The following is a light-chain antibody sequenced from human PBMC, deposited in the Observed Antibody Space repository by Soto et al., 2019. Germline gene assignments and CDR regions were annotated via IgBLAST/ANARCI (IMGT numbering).Light chain of an antibody. CDR1: QSVSGS. J-gene: IGKJ1*01. Sequence: EIVMTQSPATLSVSPGERATLSCRASQSVSGSLAWYQQKPGQAPRLLIYGASTRATGIPARFSGSGSGTEFTLTISSLQSEDFAIYYCQQYNTWPPTFGQGTKVDIK. CDR3: QQYNTWPPT. CDR2: GAS. V-gene: IGKV3-15*01.